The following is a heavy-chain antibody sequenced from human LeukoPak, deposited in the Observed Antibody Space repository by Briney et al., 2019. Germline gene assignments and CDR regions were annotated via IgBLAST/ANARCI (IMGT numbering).Heavy chain of an antibody. CDR2: IYHSGST. CDR3: ARLSGIVRSYAFDI. CDR1: GGSISSGGYY. D-gene: IGHD2/OR15-2a*01. J-gene: IGHJ3*02. V-gene: IGHV4-30-2*01. Sequence: SQTLSLTCTVSGGSISSGGYYWSWIRQPPGKGLEWIGYIYHSGSTYYNPSLKSRVTISVDRAKNQFSLKLSSVTAADTAVYYCARLSGIVRSYAFDIWGQGTMVTASS.